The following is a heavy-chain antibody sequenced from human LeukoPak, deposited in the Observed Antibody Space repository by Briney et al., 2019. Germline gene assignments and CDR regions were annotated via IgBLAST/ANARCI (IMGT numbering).Heavy chain of an antibody. CDR3: AKEKYYYDSSGSKFIAY. J-gene: IGHJ4*02. D-gene: IGHD3-22*01. CDR1: GFTFSSYA. CDR2: ISGSGSSS. V-gene: IGHV3-23*01. Sequence: PGGSLRLSCAASGFTFSSYAMSWVRQAPGKGLEWVSSISGSGSSSYYADSVKCRFTISRDSSKNTLYLQMNSLRAEDTAVYYCAKEKYYYDSSGSKFIAYCGQGTPVTVSS.